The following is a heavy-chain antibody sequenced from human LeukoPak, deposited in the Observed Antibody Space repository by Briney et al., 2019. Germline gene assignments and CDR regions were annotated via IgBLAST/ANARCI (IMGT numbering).Heavy chain of an antibody. CDR1: GFSVNNLY. CDR3: ARNGEYSYGYGFDY. Sequence: PGGSLRLSCAAPGFSVNNLYMSWVRQAPGKGLEWVSVIYSGDRTYYADSVKGRFTISRDTSKNTVYLQMNSLRPEETAVYYCARNGEYSYGYGFDYWGQGTLVTVSS. CDR2: IYSGDRT. V-gene: IGHV3-66*01. J-gene: IGHJ4*02. D-gene: IGHD5-18*01.